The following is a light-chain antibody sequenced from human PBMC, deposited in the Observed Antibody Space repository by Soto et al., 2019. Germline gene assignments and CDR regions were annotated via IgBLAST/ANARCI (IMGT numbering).Light chain of an antibody. CDR1: QSVSSNY. J-gene: IGKJ4*01. CDR3: QQYGSSPLT. Sequence: EIVLTQSPYTLSLSPGERATLSCRASQSVSSNYLAWYQQKPGQAPRFLIYDASSRATGIPARFSGSGSGTDFTLTISRLEPEDFAVYYCQQYGSSPLTFGGGTKVEIK. V-gene: IGKV3-20*01. CDR2: DAS.